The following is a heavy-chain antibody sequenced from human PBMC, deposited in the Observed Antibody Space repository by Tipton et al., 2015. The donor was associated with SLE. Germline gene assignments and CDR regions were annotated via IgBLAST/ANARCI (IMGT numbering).Heavy chain of an antibody. CDR3: ARALSSGIEGGIDY. CDR1: GFTFTWHE. CDR2: ISSLGETT. V-gene: IGHV3-48*03. Sequence: SLRLSCATSGFTFTWHEFIWVRQAPGKGLEWVSYISSLGETTYYADSVRGRFIISRDNAKNSLHLQMNGPGAEDTALYFCARALSSGIEGGIDYWGQGTLITVSS. J-gene: IGHJ4*02. D-gene: IGHD2/OR15-2a*01.